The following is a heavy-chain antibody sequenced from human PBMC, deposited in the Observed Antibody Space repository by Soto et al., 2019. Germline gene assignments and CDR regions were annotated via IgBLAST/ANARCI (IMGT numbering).Heavy chain of an antibody. V-gene: IGHV2-5*02. J-gene: IGHJ4*02. D-gene: IGHD3-22*01. CDR3: AHYSEDRGYYRIYLDS. CDR2: IYWDDDK. CDR1: EFSLSTRGMG. Sequence: QITLKESGPTLVKPTQTLTLTCTFSEFSLSTRGMGVGWIRQPPGKALEWLAVIYWDDDKRYSPSLKSRLTITXXTXKXXVVLTMTNMDPVDTGTYYCAHYSEDRGYYRIYLDSWGQGTLVTVSS.